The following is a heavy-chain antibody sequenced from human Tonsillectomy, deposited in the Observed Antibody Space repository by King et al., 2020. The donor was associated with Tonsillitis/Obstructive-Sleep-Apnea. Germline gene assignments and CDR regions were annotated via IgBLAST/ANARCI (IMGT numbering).Heavy chain of an antibody. D-gene: IGHD2-2*01. CDR1: GYSFPNYY. CDR3: ARLGPAVYQLPYYYYGGMDV. Sequence: QLVQSGAEVKKPGESLKISCKGSGYSFPNYYIGWVRQMPGKGLEWMGIIYPGDSDTRYSPSFQGQVTISADKSISTAYLQWSSLRASDTAMYYCARLGPAVYQLPYYYYGGMDVWGQGTTVTVSS. CDR2: IYPGDSDT. V-gene: IGHV5-51*03. J-gene: IGHJ6*02.